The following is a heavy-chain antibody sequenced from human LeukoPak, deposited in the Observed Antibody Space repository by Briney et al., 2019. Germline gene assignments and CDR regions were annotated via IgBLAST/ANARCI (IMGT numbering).Heavy chain of an antibody. CDR2: ISPYNGKT. CDR3: ARVEKIAVGGRDYFDY. J-gene: IGHJ4*02. D-gene: IGHD6-19*01. V-gene: IGHV1-18*01. CDR1: GYTFSIYG. Sequence: GASVKVSCKASGYTFSIYGISWVRQAPGQGLEWMGWISPYNGKTNSAQKVQGRVTMTTDTSTSTAYMELRSLRSDDTAVYYCARVEKIAVGGRDYFDYWGQGTPVTVSS.